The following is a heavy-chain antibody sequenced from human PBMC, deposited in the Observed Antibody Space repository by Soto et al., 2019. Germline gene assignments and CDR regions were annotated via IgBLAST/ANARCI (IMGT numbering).Heavy chain of an antibody. J-gene: IGHJ2*01. CDR1: GGTFSSYT. D-gene: IGHD2-2*01. V-gene: IGHV1-69*08. CDR3: ARDGIVVVPAEILSVQWYFDF. CDR2: IIPILGIA. Sequence: QVQLVQSGAEVKKPGSSVKVSCKASGGTFSSYTISWVRQAPGQGLEWMGRIIPILGIANYAQKFQGRVTITEDKSTSTAYMELSSLRSEVTAVYYCARDGIVVVPAEILSVQWYFDFWGRGTLVTVSS.